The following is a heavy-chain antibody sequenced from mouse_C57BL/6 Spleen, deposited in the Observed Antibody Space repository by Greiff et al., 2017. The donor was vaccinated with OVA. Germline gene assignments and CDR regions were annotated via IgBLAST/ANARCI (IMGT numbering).Heavy chain of an antibody. CDR1: GFNIKDYY. CDR3: TESRGNHYFDY. J-gene: IGHJ2*01. V-gene: IGHV14-1*01. CDR2: IDPEDGDT. D-gene: IGHD2-1*01. Sequence: DVKLQESGAELVRPGASVKLSCTASGFNIKDYYMHWVKQRPEQGLEWIGRIDPEDGDTEYAPKFQGKATMTADTSSNTAYLQLSSLTSEDTAVYYCTESRGNHYFDYWGQGTTLTVSS.